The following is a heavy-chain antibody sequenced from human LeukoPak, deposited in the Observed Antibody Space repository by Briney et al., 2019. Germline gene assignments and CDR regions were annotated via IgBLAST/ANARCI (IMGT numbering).Heavy chain of an antibody. V-gene: IGHV3-9*01. CDR3: AKDRDSSGFAPYFDY. D-gene: IGHD3-22*01. CDR2: IGWNSHII. Sequence: PGRSLRLSCAASGFTFNDYAMHWVRQAPGKGLEWVSGIGWNSHIIGYEDSVKGRFIISRDNARNSLSLQMNSLRAEDTAFYYCAKDRDSSGFAPYFDYWGQGILVTVSS. CDR1: GFTFNDYA. J-gene: IGHJ4*02.